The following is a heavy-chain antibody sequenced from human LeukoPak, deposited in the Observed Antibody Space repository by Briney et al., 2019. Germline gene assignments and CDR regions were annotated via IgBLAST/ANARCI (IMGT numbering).Heavy chain of an antibody. D-gene: IGHD6-19*01. V-gene: IGHV1-2*02. CDR1: GYTFTGYY. Sequence: GASVKVSCKASGYTFTGYYMHWVRQAPGQGLEWMGWINPNSGGTNYAQKFQGRVTMTRDTSISTAYMELSRLRSDDTAVYYCARPLPGYSSGWYEYWGQGTLVTVSS. J-gene: IGHJ4*02. CDR2: INPNSGGT. CDR3: ARPLPGYSSGWYEY.